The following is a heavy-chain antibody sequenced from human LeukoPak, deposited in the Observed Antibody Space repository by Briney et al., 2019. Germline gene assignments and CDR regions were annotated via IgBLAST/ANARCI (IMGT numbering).Heavy chain of an antibody. D-gene: IGHD5-18*01. Sequence: SETLSLTCAVYGGSFTGYYWSWIRQPPGKGLEWIGEINHSGSTNYNPSLKSRVTISVDTSKNQFSLKLSSVTAADTAVYYCASRQLWLRRGWFDPWGQGTLVTVSS. J-gene: IGHJ5*02. CDR3: ASRQLWLRRGWFDP. CDR1: GGSFTGYY. CDR2: INHSGST. V-gene: IGHV4-34*01.